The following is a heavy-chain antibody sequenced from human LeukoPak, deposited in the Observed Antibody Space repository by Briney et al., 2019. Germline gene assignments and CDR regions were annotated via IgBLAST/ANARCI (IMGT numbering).Heavy chain of an antibody. CDR3: ASPYCSDVVCYPGY. V-gene: IGHV3-73*01. Sequence: GGSLRLSCAASGFTFSGSAMHWVRQASGKGLEWVGRIRSKANSYATAYAASVTGRFTISRDDSKNTAYLQMNSLETEDTAVYYCASPYCSDVVCYPGYWGQGALVTVSS. J-gene: IGHJ4*02. CDR1: GFTFSGSA. CDR2: IRSKANSYAT. D-gene: IGHD2-8*01.